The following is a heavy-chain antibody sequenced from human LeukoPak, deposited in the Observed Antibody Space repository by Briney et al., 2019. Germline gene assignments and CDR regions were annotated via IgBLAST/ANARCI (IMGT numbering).Heavy chain of an antibody. V-gene: IGHV4-38-2*02. CDR1: GYSISSGNY. J-gene: IGHJ6*03. Sequence: SETLSLTCTVSGYSISSGNYWGWIRQPPGKGLEWIGSIYHSGSTYHNPSLKSRVTISVDTFKNQFSLKLSSVTAAETAVYYCARDSSGVVRGVIHYYYYMDVWGKGTTVTVSS. CDR2: IYHSGST. D-gene: IGHD3-10*01. CDR3: ARDSSGVVRGVIHYYYYMDV.